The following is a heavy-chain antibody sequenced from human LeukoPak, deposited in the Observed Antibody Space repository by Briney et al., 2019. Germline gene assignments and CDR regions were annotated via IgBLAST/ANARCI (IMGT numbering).Heavy chain of an antibody. CDR1: GFTFSSYW. V-gene: IGHV3-7*01. D-gene: IGHD3-10*01. CDR3: TRDGPLHITMVRGYYFAY. Sequence: PGGSLRLSCIASGFTFSSYWMSWVRQAPGKGLAWVANIKQDGSEKYYVDSVKGRFTISRDDAKNSLYLQMTSLRGDDSAVYCCTRDGPLHITMVRGYYFAYWGQGNLITVSS. CDR2: IKQDGSEK. J-gene: IGHJ4*02.